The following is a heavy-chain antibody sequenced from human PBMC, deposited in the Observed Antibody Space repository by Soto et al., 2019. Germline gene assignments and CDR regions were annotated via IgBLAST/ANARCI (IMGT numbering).Heavy chain of an antibody. Sequence: QVQLQESGPGLVKPSQTLSLTCTVSGGSISSGGYYWSWIRQHPGKGLEWIGYIYYSGSTYYNPSLESRVTISVDTAKNQFSLKLSSVTAADTAVYYCAREKGYCSGGSCYSVSHWFDPWGQGTLVTVSS. J-gene: IGHJ5*02. D-gene: IGHD2-15*01. CDR3: AREKGYCSGGSCYSVSHWFDP. V-gene: IGHV4-31*03. CDR1: GGSISSGGYY. CDR2: IYYSGST.